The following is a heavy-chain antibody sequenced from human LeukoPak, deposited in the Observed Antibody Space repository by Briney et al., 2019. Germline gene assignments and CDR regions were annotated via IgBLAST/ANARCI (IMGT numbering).Heavy chain of an antibody. CDR3: AKDVGTTVTTSDY. V-gene: IGHV3-23*01. Sequence: GGSLRLPCAASGFTFSNFAVSWVRQAPGRGLEWVSTISGSGGSTYYADSVKGRFTISRDNSKNTLYLQMNSLRAEDTAVYYCAKDVGTTVTTSDYWGQGTLVTVSS. J-gene: IGHJ4*02. CDR2: ISGSGGST. CDR1: GFTFSNFA. D-gene: IGHD4-17*01.